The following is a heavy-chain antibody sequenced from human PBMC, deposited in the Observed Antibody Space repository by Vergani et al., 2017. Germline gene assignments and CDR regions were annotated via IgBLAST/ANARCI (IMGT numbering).Heavy chain of an antibody. Sequence: QVQLVESGGGVVQPGRSLRLSCAASGFTFSSYGMHWVRQAPGKGLEWVAVISYDGSNKYYADSVKGRFTISRDNAKNSLYLQMNSLRAEDTAVYYCARACIAARLCMDVWGKGTTVTVSS. V-gene: IGHV3-30*03. D-gene: IGHD6-6*01. CDR3: ARACIAARLCMDV. CDR1: GFTFSSYG. CDR2: ISYDGSNK. J-gene: IGHJ6*03.